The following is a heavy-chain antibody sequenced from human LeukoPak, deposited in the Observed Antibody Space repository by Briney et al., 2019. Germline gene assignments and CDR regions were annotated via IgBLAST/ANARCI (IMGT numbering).Heavy chain of an antibody. D-gene: IGHD3-22*01. CDR1: GGSFSGYY. Sequence: SETLSLTCAVHGGSFSGYYWSWIRQPPGKGLEWIGEINHSGSTNYSPSLKSRVTISVDTSKNQFSLRLSSVTAAGTAVYYCARVSSRRLPPTYSYDRRNYFDYWGQGTLVTVSS. CDR2: INHSGST. J-gene: IGHJ4*02. V-gene: IGHV4-34*01. CDR3: ARVSSRRLPPTYSYDRRNYFDY.